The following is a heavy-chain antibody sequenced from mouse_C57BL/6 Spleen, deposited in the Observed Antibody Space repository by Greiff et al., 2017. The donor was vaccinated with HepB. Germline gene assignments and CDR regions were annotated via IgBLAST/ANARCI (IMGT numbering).Heavy chain of an antibody. CDR2: IYPRSGNT. CDR1: GYTFTSYG. Sequence: VMLVESGAELARPGASVKLSCKASGYTFTSYGISWVKQRTGQGLEWIGEIYPRSGNTYYNEKFKGKATLTADKSSSTAYMELRSLTSEDSAVYFCARGDGLYYFDYWGQGTTLTVSS. V-gene: IGHV1-81*01. D-gene: IGHD2-3*01. J-gene: IGHJ2*01. CDR3: ARGDGLYYFDY.